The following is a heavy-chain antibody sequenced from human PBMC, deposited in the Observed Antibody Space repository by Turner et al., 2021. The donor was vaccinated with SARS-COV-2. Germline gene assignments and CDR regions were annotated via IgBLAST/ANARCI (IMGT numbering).Heavy chain of an antibody. CDR3: ARDEPLGGMDV. CDR1: GFTVSSNY. V-gene: IGHV3-53*05. CDR2: IESGVTT. Sequence: EVRLVETGVGLVRPGRSVSPPCAASGFTVSSNYMSCVRQAREKGLGWVAIIESGVTTNYADTVKSRFTMSRDNLKNTLYLQMNSVRAEDTAVYYGARDEPLGGMDVWGQGTTVTVSS. J-gene: IGHJ6*02.